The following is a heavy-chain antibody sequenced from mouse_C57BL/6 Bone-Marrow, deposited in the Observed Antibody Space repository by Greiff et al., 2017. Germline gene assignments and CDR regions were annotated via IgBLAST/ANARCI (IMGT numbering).Heavy chain of an antibody. J-gene: IGHJ3*01. V-gene: IGHV14-3*01. CDR2: IDPANGNT. CDR1: GFTIKNTY. Sequence: VQLQESVAELVRPGASVKLSCTASGFTIKNTYMHWVKQRPEQGLEWIGRIDPANGNTKYAPKFQGKDTITADTSSNTAYLQLSSLTSEDTAIEYWASWLAYWGQGTLVTVSA. CDR3: ASWLAY.